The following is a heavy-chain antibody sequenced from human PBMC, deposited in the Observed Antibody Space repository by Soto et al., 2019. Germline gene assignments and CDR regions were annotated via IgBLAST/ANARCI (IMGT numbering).Heavy chain of an antibody. CDR1: GLTFTEHS. D-gene: IGHD2-2*01. Sequence: GGPVGLSFLYSGLTFTEHSLKWARPDALNWLDWVGRIKSKTDGGTTDYASPVKGRFTISRDDSRNTLYLQMNSLKSEDTAVYYCSTVAMEPSDCSSTTCPIGWGPGKLVNVSA. CDR3: STVAMEPSDCSSTTCPIG. J-gene: IGHJ4*02. CDR2: IKSKTDGGTT. V-gene: IGHV3-15*01.